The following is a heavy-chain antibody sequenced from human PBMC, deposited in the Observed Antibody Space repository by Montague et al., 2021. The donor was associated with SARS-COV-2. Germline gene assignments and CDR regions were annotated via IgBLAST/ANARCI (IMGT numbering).Heavy chain of an antibody. D-gene: IGHD2-2*01. V-gene: IGHV4-59*01. CDR1: GGSIGTNY. CDR2: AYHNGRT. Sequence: SETLSLTCSVSGGSIGTNYWSWIRQPPGGGLEWMGYAYHNGRTNXNPSLRGRVTMSLDTSKNQFSLNVNSVTAADTDVYHCARARFVVVPAAMSSGHSCFDPWGQGRLVTVSS. CDR3: ARARFVVVPAAMSSGHSCFDP. J-gene: IGHJ5*02.